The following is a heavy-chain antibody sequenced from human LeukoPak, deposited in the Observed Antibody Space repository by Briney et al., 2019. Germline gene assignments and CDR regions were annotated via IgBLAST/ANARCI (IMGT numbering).Heavy chain of an antibody. V-gene: IGHV3-30*18. CDR2: ISYDGSNK. J-gene: IGHJ4*02. CDR1: GFTFSSYG. Sequence: GGSLRLSCAASGFTFSSYGMHWVRQAPGKGLEWVAVISYDGSNKYYADSVKGRFTISRDNSKNTLYLQMNSLRAEDTAVYYCAKASAISSGAFDYWGQGTLVTVSS. D-gene: IGHD3-10*01. CDR3: AKASAISSGAFDY.